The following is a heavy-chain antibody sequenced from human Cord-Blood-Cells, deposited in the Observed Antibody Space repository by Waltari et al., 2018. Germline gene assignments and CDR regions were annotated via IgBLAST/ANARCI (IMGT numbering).Heavy chain of an antibody. CDR1: GYSISSGSY. V-gene: IGHV4-38-2*02. D-gene: IGHD1-26*01. CDR2: IYHSGST. CDR3: ARDPLMGGATSRDY. J-gene: IGHJ4*02. Sequence: QVQLQESGPGLVKPSETLSLTCAVSGYSISSGSYWGWIRQPPGKGLEWIGSIYHSGSTYYNPSLKSRVTISVDTSKNQFSLKLSSVTAADTAVYYCARDPLMGGATSRDYWGQGTLVTVSS.